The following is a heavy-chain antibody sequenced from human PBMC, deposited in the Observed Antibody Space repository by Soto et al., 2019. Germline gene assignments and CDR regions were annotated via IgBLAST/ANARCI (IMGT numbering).Heavy chain of an antibody. V-gene: IGHV4-61*01. CDR1: GGSVSSGTYY. D-gene: IGHD3-10*01. CDR2: IFYSGST. Sequence: PSETLSLTCTVSGGSVSSGTYYWSWIRQPPGKGLEWIGYIFYSGSTNYNPSLKSRVTISVDTSKNQFSLKLSSVTAADTAVYYCGKTTARNAHGAYYYNGMEVWGQGTTVAVSS. J-gene: IGHJ6*02. CDR3: GKTTARNAHGAYYYNGMEV.